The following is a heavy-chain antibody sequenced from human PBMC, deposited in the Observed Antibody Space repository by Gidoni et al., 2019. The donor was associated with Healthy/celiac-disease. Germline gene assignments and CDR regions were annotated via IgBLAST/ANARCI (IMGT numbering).Heavy chain of an antibody. CDR1: GFTFSSYS. CDR2: ISSSSSYI. CDR3: ARMVRGEYDY. D-gene: IGHD3-10*01. J-gene: IGHJ4*02. V-gene: IGHV3-21*01. Sequence: EVQLVESGGGLVKPGGSLRPSCAASGFTFSSYSMNWVRQAPGKGLEWVSSISSSSSYIYYADSVKGRFTISRDNAKNSLYLQMNSLRAEDTAVYYCARMVRGEYDYWGQGTLVTVSS.